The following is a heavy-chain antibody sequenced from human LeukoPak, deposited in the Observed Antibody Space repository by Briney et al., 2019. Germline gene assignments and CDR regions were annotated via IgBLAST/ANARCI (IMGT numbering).Heavy chain of an antibody. V-gene: IGHV3-33*01. J-gene: IGHJ6*02. CDR1: GFTFSSYG. Sequence: GGSLRLFCSASGFTFSSYGMHWVRQAPGKGLEWVAVIWYDGSNKYYADSVKGRFTISRDNSKNTLYLQMNSLRAEDTAVSYCARDLAAAGLYYYYYGMDVWGQGTTVTVFS. CDR2: IWYDGSNK. CDR3: ARDLAAAGLYYYYYGMDV. D-gene: IGHD6-13*01.